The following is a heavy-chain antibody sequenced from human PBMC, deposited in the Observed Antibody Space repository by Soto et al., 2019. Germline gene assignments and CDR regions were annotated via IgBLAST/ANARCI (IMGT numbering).Heavy chain of an antibody. V-gene: IGHV1-69*01. J-gene: IGHJ4*02. D-gene: IGHD3-3*01. CDR1: GGTFSNYA. Sequence: QAQLVQSGAEVKKPGSSVKVSCKASGGTFSNYAISWVRQDPGQGLEWMGGIIPVFGTPKYAQKFQGRVTITADPSTNTVYMELSSLRSDDTAMYYCAGGSFGVMITLDFWGQGTLVTVSS. CDR3: AGGSFGVMITLDF. CDR2: IIPVFGTP.